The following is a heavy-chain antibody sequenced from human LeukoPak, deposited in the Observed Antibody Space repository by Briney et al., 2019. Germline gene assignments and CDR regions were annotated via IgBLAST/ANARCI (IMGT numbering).Heavy chain of an antibody. CDR2: IIPIFGTA. Sequence: PVKVSCKASGGTFSSYAISWVRQAPGQGLEWMGGIIPIFGTANYAQKFQGRVTITADESTSTAYMELSSLRSEDTAVYYCARELTYYYDSSGYYSNWFDPWGQGTLVTVSS. J-gene: IGHJ5*02. CDR1: GGTFSSYA. V-gene: IGHV1-69*01. D-gene: IGHD3-22*01. CDR3: ARELTYYYDSSGYYSNWFDP.